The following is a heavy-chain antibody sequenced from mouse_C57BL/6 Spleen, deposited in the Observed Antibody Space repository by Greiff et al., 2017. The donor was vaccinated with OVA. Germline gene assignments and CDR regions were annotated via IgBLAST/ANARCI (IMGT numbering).Heavy chain of an antibody. Sequence: QVQLQQPGAELVKPGASVKLSCKASGYTFTSYWMQWVKQRPGQGLEWIGEIDPSDSYTNYNQKFKGKATLTVDTSSSTAYMQLSSLTSEDSAVYYCARRYYYGSSYYAMDYWGKGTSVTVSS. CDR3: ARRYYYGSSYYAMDY. CDR1: GYTFTSYW. V-gene: IGHV1-50*01. D-gene: IGHD1-1*01. J-gene: IGHJ4*01. CDR2: IDPSDSYT.